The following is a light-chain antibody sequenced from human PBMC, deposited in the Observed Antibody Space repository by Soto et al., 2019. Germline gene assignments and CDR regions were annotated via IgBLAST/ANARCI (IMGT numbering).Light chain of an antibody. Sequence: QAVVTQEPSLTVSPGGTVTLTCGSSTGAVTSGHYPYWFQQKPGQAPTTLIYDTNNKHSWTPARFSGSLVGGKAALTLSGARPEDEAKYYCYLYYVDSVIFGGGTKLTVL. CDR3: YLYYVDSVI. CDR1: TGAVTSGHY. J-gene: IGLJ2*01. CDR2: DTN. V-gene: IGLV7-46*01.